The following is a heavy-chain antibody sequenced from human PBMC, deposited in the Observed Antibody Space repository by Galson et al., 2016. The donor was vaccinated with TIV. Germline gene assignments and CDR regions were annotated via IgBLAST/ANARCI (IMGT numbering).Heavy chain of an antibody. D-gene: IGHD2/OR15-2a*01. J-gene: IGHJ4*02. Sequence: SVKVSCKVSGNSLDELVIHWVRQAPGKGLEWMGGYDPEVFKTVYAPRFQGRVTMTADTYRDTAYMELGSLRIEDTAVYYCATVAWFPGLSLDNWGQGTLVTVSS. CDR3: ATVAWFPGLSLDN. CDR2: YDPEVFKT. V-gene: IGHV1-24*01. CDR1: GNSLDELV.